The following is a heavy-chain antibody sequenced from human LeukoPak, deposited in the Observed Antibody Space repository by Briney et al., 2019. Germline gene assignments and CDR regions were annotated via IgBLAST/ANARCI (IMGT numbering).Heavy chain of an antibody. D-gene: IGHD5-24*01. CDR2: ISTYNGNT. Sequence: ASVKVSCKASGYTFTSYGISWVRQAPGQGLEWMGWISTYNGNTNYAQKLQCRVTMTTDTSTSTAYMELRRLRSYDTAVYYCASGKIEMGAFDIWGQGTVVTVSS. CDR3: ASGKIEMGAFDI. V-gene: IGHV1-18*01. CDR1: GYTFTSYG. J-gene: IGHJ3*02.